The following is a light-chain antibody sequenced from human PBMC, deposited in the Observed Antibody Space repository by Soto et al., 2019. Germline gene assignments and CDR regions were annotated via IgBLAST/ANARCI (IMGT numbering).Light chain of an antibody. CDR2: EGT. CDR3: CSYAGRSVI. J-gene: IGLJ2*01. Sequence: QSVLTQSASVSGSPGQSITISCAGFSNDVGNYNLVSWYQQHPGKAPKVIIYEGTTRPSGVSNRFSGSEAGNPASLTISGLQAEDEADYYCCSYAGRSVIFGGGTKLTVL. CDR1: SNDVGNYNL. V-gene: IGLV2-23*01.